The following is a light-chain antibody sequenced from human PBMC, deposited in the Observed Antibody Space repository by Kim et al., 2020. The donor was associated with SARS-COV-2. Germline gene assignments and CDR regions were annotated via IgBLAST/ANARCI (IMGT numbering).Light chain of an antibody. CDR3: SAYAGGGISV. V-gene: IGLV2-14*03. CDR2: DVS. Sequence: QSITISCNGTSSDIGAYNYVSWYRQHPGKVPKLMIYDVSQRPSGVSNRFSGSKSGNTASLTISGLQAEDEADYYCSAYAGGGISVFGTGTKVTVL. J-gene: IGLJ1*01. CDR1: SSDIGAYNY.